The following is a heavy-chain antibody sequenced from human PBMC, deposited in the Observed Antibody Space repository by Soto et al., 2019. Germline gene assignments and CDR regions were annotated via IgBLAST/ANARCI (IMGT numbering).Heavy chain of an antibody. Sequence: DVQLVESGGGLVKPGGSLRLSCAASGFTFSSFVMHWVRQAPGKGLEWVSSISTNSGSIYYGDSVKGRFTISRDNAKNLLSLQMNNLRAEDTAVYYCVREKDTYGQMVFDSWGQGTLVTVSS. CDR1: GFTFSSFV. D-gene: IGHD5-18*01. CDR2: ISTNSGSI. V-gene: IGHV3-21*06. CDR3: VREKDTYGQMVFDS. J-gene: IGHJ4*02.